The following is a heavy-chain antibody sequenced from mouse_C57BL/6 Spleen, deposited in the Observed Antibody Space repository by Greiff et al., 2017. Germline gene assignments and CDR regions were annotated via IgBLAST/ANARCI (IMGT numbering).Heavy chain of an antibody. Sequence: QVQLQQSGAELVRPGASVKLSCKASGYTFTDYYINWVKQRPGQGLEWIARIYPGSGNTYYNEKFKGKATLTAEKSSSTAYMQLSSLTSEDSAVYFCARHGNYGSYYAMDYWGQGTSVTVSS. D-gene: IGHD2-1*01. J-gene: IGHJ4*01. CDR2: IYPGSGNT. V-gene: IGHV1-76*01. CDR3: ARHGNYGSYYAMDY. CDR1: GYTFTDYY.